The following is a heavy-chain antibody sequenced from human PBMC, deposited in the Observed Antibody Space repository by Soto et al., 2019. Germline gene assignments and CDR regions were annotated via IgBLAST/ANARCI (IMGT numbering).Heavy chain of an antibody. CDR3: ARDVAANNWCDP. D-gene: IGHD6-6*01. J-gene: IGHJ5*02. Sequence: EVQLVESGGGLVQPGGSLRLSCAASGFTVSSNYMSWVRQAPGKGLEWVSVIYSGGSTYYADSVKGRFTISRDNCKNTLYLQMNSLRAEDTAVYYCARDVAANNWCDPWGQGTLVTVSS. V-gene: IGHV3-66*01. CDR2: IYSGGST. CDR1: GFTVSSNY.